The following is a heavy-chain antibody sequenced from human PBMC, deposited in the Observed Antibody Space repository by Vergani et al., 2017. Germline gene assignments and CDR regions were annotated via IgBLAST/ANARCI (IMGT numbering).Heavy chain of an antibody. Sequence: QVKLQESGPGLVKPSETLSLTCTVSGASVNSYYWSWIRQPPGKGLEWMGYVSFRGDTLYDPSVKGRMTISLNTSSNQFSLYLTSVTAADTAVYYCAAAAGVGYYFDYWGQGTLVTVSS. CDR2: VSFRGDT. V-gene: IGHV4-59*02. CDR1: GASVNSYY. J-gene: IGHJ4*02. CDR3: AAAAGVGYYFDY. D-gene: IGHD6-13*01.